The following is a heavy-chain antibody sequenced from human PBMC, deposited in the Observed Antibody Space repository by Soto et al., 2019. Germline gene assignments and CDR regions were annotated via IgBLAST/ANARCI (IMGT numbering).Heavy chain of an antibody. V-gene: IGHV3-23*01. CDR1: GFTFSSYA. CDR2: ISGSGGST. CDR3: AKDFSASSSSWYEVIVNGMDV. J-gene: IGHJ6*02. Sequence: HPGGSLRLSCAASGFTFSSYAMSWVRQAPGKGLEWVSAISGSGGSTYYADSVKGRFTISRDNSKNALYLQMNSLRAEDTAVYYCAKDFSASSSSWYEVIVNGMDVWGQGTTVTVSS. D-gene: IGHD6-13*01.